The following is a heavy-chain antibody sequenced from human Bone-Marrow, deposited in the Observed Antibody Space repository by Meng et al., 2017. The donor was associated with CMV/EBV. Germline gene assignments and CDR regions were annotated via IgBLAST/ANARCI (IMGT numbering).Heavy chain of an antibody. CDR2: ISSSSSYI. J-gene: IGHJ6*02. CDR3: ARDEPYYDFWSGSLGYGMDV. Sequence: GGSLRLSCAASGFTFSSYEMNWVRQAPGKGLEWVSSISSSSSYIYYADSVKGRFTISRDNAKNSLYLQMNSLRAEDTAVYYCARDEPYYDFWSGSLGYGMDVWGQGTTVTVSS. V-gene: IGHV3-21*01. CDR1: GFTFSSYE. D-gene: IGHD3-3*01.